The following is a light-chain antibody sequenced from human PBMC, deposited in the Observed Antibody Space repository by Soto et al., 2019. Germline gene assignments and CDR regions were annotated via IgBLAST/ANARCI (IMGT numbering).Light chain of an antibody. CDR1: SSDVGGYNY. CDR2: DVS. V-gene: IGLV2-14*01. CDR3: SSYTSSGTLEGV. Sequence: QSALTQPASVSGSPGQSITISCTGTSSDVGGYNYLSWYQQHPGKAPKLMIYDVSNRPSGVSNRFSGSKSGNTASLTISGLQAEDEADYYCSSYTSSGTLEGVVGTGTKLTVL. J-gene: IGLJ1*01.